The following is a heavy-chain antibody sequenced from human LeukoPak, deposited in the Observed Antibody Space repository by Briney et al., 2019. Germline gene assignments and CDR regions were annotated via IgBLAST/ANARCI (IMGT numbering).Heavy chain of an antibody. D-gene: IGHD1-26*01. V-gene: IGHV3-13*01. Sequence: HPGGSLRLFCAASGFTFSSYDMHWVRQATGKGLEWVSAIGTAGDTYYPGSVKGRFTISRENAKNSLYLQMNSLRAGDMAVYYCARGAPGVGATQFDYWGQGTLVTVSS. CDR2: IGTAGDT. CDR3: ARGAPGVGATQFDY. CDR1: GFTFSSYD. J-gene: IGHJ4*02.